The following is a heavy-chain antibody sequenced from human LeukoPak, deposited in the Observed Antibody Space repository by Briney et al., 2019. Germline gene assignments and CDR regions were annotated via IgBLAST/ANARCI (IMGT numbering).Heavy chain of an antibody. J-gene: IGHJ4*02. Sequence: PSQTLSLTCTVSGGSISSGSYYWSWIRQPAGKGLEWIGRIYTSGSTNYNPSLKSRVTISVDTSKNQFSLKLSSVTAADTAVYYCARAAPLYGSRYFDYWGQGTLVTVSS. D-gene: IGHD3-10*01. CDR2: IYTSGST. V-gene: IGHV4-61*02. CDR1: GGSISSGSYY. CDR3: ARAAPLYGSRYFDY.